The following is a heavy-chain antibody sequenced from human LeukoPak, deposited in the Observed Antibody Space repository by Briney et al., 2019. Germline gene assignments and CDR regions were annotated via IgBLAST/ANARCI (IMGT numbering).Heavy chain of an antibody. Sequence: SETLSLTCTVSGYSISSYYWSWIRQPAGKGLEWIGRIYTSGSTNYNPSLKSRVTMSVDTSKNQFSLKLSSVTAADTAVYYCARGYLWNWGNYYYYYGMDVWGQGTTVTVSS. CDR1: GYSISSYY. CDR3: ARGYLWNWGNYYYYYGMDV. V-gene: IGHV4-4*07. D-gene: IGHD7-27*01. CDR2: IYTSGST. J-gene: IGHJ6*02.